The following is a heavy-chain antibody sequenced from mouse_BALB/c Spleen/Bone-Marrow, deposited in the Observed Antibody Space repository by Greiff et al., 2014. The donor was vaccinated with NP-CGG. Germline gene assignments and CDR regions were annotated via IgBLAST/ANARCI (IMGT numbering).Heavy chain of an antibody. J-gene: IGHJ2*01. CDR3: TTLARNYFDY. Sequence: VQLQQSGTVLARPGASVKMSCKASGYTFTSYWMHWVKQRPGLGLEWIGTIYPGNSDTTYNQKFKGKAKLTAVTSTSTAYMELSSLTNEDSAVYYCTTLARNYFDYWGQGTTLTVSS. CDR1: GYTFTSYW. V-gene: IGHV1-5*01. CDR2: IYPGNSDT.